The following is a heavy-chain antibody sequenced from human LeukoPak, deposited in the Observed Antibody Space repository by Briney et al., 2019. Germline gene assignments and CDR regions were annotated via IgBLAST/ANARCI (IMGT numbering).Heavy chain of an antibody. CDR2: INPNSGGT. V-gene: IGHV1-2*02. Sequence: GASVMVSCKASGYTFTGYYMHWVRQAPGQGLEWMGWINPNSGGTDYAQKFQGRVTMTRDTSISTAHMELSRLRSDDTAVYYCARVGYDSSGSDWGQGTLVTVSS. J-gene: IGHJ4*02. CDR1: GYTFTGYY. CDR3: ARVGYDSSGSD. D-gene: IGHD3-22*01.